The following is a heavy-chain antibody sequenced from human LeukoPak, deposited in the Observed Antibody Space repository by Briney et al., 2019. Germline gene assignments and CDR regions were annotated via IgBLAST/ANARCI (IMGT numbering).Heavy chain of an antibody. D-gene: IGHD3-16*01. V-gene: IGHV3-23*01. J-gene: IGHJ5*02. Sequence: PEGSLRLSCAASGFTFRNYAMTWVRQAPGKGLEWVSTVRGSGDSTSYADSVKGRFTISRDNSKNTLYLQMSSLRAEDTAVYYCAKGGFFSSFDPWGQGTLVTVSS. CDR3: AKGGFFSSFDP. CDR2: VRGSGDST. CDR1: GFTFRNYA.